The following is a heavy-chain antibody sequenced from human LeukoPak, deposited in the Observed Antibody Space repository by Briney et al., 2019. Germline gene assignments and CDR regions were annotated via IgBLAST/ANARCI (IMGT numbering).Heavy chain of an antibody. Sequence: GGSLRLSCAASGFTFSSYSMNWVRQAPGKGLEWVSSISTNSAYIYYSDSIKGRFTISRDNAKNSLYLQMNSLGAEDTAVYYCAKGAYYDFWSGYYAPYMDVWGKGTTVTVSS. CDR3: AKGAYYDFWSGYYAPYMDV. CDR2: ISTNSAYI. CDR1: GFTFSSYS. D-gene: IGHD3-3*01. J-gene: IGHJ6*03. V-gene: IGHV3-21*04.